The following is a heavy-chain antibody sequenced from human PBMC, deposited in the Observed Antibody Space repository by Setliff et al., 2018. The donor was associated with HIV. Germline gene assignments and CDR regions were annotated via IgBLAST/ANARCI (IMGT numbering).Heavy chain of an antibody. J-gene: IGHJ6*03. Sequence: ASVKVSCKASGYTFTSYGISWVRQAPGQGLEWMGWISAYNGHTNYAQKFQGRLTITRDTSKSTVYMELSSLRSEDTGVYYCARIVAPGSHGPDYYMDVWGKGTTVTVSS. CDR3: ARIVAPGSHGPDYYMDV. CDR2: ISAYNGHT. CDR1: GYTFTSYG. D-gene: IGHD2-21*01. V-gene: IGHV1-18*01.